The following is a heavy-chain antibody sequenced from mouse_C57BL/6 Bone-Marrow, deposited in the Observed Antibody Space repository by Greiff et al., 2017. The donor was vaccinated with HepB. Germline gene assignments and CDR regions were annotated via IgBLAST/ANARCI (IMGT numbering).Heavy chain of an antibody. D-gene: IGHD1-1*01. J-gene: IGHJ2*01. CDR1: GFNIKNTY. Sequence: EVKLVESVAELVRPGASVKLSCTASGFNIKNTYMHWVKQRPEQGLEWIGRIDPANGNTKYAPKFQGKATITADTSSNTAYLQLSSLTSEDTAIYYCARRVTTVVPYYFDYWGQGTTLTVSS. CDR3: ARRVTTVVPYYFDY. CDR2: IDPANGNT. V-gene: IGHV14-3*01.